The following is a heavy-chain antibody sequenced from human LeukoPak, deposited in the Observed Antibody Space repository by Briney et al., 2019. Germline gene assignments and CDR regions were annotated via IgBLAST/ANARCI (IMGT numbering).Heavy chain of an antibody. D-gene: IGHD5-24*01. J-gene: IGHJ3*02. CDR1: GFSFTTYW. Sequence: PGGSLRLSWAASGFSFTTYWMGWVRQAPGKGLEWVSGISPSGDITYYADSVKGRFTISRDNSKNTLYLQMNSLRAEDTAVYYCAKGGWKGGYNFLRFVVVSAFDIWGQGTMVTVSS. V-gene: IGHV3-23*01. CDR2: ISPSGDIT. CDR3: AKGGWKGGYNFLRFVVVSAFDI.